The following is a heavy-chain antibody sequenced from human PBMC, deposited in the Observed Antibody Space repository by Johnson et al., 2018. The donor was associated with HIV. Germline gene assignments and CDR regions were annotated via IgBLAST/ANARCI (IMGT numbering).Heavy chain of an antibody. CDR3: ARSSGYDGTDAFDI. D-gene: IGHD3-22*01. CDR1: GFTFSDYY. J-gene: IGHJ3*02. CDR2: ISYDGSTK. Sequence: QVQLVESGGGLVQPWGSLRLSCAASGFTFSDYYMSWIRQAPGKGLEWVAVISYDGSTKYYADSVKGRFPISRDNSTNTLYLQMNGLRPEDTAVYYCARSSGYDGTDAFDIWGQGTMVTVSS. V-gene: IGHV3-30-3*01.